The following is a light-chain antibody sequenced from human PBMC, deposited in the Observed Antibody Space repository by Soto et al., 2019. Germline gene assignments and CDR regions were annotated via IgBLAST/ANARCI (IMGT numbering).Light chain of an antibody. CDR1: QSVSSSS. CDR3: QHYGSSPWT. J-gene: IGKJ1*01. Sequence: EIVLTQSPGTLSLSPGERATLSCRASQSVSSSSLAWYQQKPGQAPRLLIYGASSRATGIPDRFSGSGSGTDFTLTISRLEPEDFAVYYCQHYGSSPWTCGQGTKVEIK. CDR2: GAS. V-gene: IGKV3-20*01.